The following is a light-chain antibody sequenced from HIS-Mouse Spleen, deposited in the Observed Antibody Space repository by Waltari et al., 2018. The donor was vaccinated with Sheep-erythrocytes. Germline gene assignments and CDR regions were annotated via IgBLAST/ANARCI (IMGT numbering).Light chain of an antibody. CDR2: EGR. CDR1: SSAVGGYTY. J-gene: IGLJ3*02. CDR3: SSYAGSNNWV. V-gene: IGLV2-8*01. Sequence: QSALTQPPSASGSPGQSVTISCTATSSAVGGYTYVSWYQQHPGKAPKLMIYEGRKRPSGVPDRFSGSKSGNTASLTVSGLQAEDEADYYCSSYAGSNNWVFGGGTKLTVL.